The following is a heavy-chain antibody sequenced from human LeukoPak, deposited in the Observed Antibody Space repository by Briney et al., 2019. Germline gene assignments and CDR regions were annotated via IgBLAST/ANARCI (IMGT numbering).Heavy chain of an antibody. CDR3: AKGDGDYDTFDY. V-gene: IGHV3-23*01. J-gene: IGHJ4*02. CDR2: ISGSGGST. D-gene: IGHD4-17*01. Sequence: GGSLRLSYAASGFTFSSYAMSWVRQAPGKGLEWVSAISGSGGSTYYADSVTGRFTISRDNSKNTLYLQMNSLRAEDTAVYYCAKGDGDYDTFDYWGQGTLVTVSS. CDR1: GFTFSSYA.